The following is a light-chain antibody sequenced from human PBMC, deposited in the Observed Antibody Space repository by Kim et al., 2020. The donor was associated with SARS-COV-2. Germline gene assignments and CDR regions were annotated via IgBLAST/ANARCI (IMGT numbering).Light chain of an antibody. CDR1: QSVLYTTNNKNY. Sequence: ATINCRSSQSVLYTTNNKNYLAWYQQKPGPPPKLLIFSASTRESGIPDRFSGSGSGTDLTLTISSLQAEDVAVYYCQQYYSTPLTFGGGTKVDIK. V-gene: IGKV4-1*01. CDR2: SAS. CDR3: QQYYSTPLT. J-gene: IGKJ4*01.